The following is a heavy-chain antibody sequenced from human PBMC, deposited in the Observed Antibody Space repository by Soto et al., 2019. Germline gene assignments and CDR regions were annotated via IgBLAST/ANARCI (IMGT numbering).Heavy chain of an antibody. J-gene: IGHJ5*02. V-gene: IGHV4-61*01. Sequence: KTSETLSLTCTVSGGSVSSGSYYWSWIRQPPGKGLEWIGYIYYSGSTNYNPSLKSRVTISVDTSKNQFSLKLSSVTAEDTAVYYCARSPSCSGGSCPGAHWFDPWGQGTLVTVSS. CDR2: IYYSGST. D-gene: IGHD2-15*01. CDR3: ARSPSCSGGSCPGAHWFDP. CDR1: GGSVSSGSYY.